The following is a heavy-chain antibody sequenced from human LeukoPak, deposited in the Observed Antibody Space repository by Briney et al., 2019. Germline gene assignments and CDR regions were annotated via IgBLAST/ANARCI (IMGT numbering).Heavy chain of an antibody. Sequence: SETLSLTCTVSGGSISSYYWSWIRQPPGKGLEWIGYIYYSGSTNYNPSLKSRVTISVDTSKNQFSLKLSSVTAADTAVYYCARGRLFDDFWSGRDHYYYYMDVWGKGTTVTVSS. CDR1: GGSISSYY. CDR3: ARGRLFDDFWSGRDHYYYYMDV. D-gene: IGHD3-3*01. J-gene: IGHJ6*03. CDR2: IYYSGST. V-gene: IGHV4-59*01.